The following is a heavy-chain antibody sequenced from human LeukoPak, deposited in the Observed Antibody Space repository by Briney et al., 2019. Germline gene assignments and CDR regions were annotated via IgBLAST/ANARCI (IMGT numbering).Heavy chain of an antibody. CDR1: GYTFTGYD. V-gene: IGHV1-2*02. J-gene: IGHJ5*02. CDR3: ARHYCSGGSCYVESWFDP. D-gene: IGHD2-15*01. CDR2: INPNSGGT. Sequence: ASVKVSCKASGYTFTGYDMHWVRQAPGQGLEWMGWINPNSGGTNYAQKFQGRVTMTRDTSISTAYMELSRLRSDDTAVYYCARHYCSGGSCYVESWFDPWGQGTLVTVSS.